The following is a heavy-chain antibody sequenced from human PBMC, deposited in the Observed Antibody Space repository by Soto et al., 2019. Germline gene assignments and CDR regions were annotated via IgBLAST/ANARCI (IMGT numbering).Heavy chain of an antibody. CDR2: IYYSGST. J-gene: IGHJ4*02. Sequence: SETLSLTCTVSGGSISSYYWSWIRQPPGKGLEWIGYIYYSGSTNYNPSLKSRVTISVDTSKNQFSLKLSSVTAADTAVYYCAGGGYGDYFDYWGQGTLVTVSS. D-gene: IGHD4-17*01. CDR3: AGGGYGDYFDY. V-gene: IGHV4-59*01. CDR1: GGSISSYY.